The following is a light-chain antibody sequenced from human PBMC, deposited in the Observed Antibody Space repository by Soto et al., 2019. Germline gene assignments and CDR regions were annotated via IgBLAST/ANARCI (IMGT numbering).Light chain of an antibody. CDR1: SSNIGSNT. CDR2: NNN. CDR3: AAWDDSLSGPV. Sequence: QSVLTQPPSASGTPGQRVTISCSGRSSNIGSNTVNWYQHLPGTAPKLLIYNNNQRPSGVPDRFSGSKSGTSASLATSGLQSEDEADYFCAAWDDSLSGPVFGGGTQLTVL. V-gene: IGLV1-44*01. J-gene: IGLJ3*02.